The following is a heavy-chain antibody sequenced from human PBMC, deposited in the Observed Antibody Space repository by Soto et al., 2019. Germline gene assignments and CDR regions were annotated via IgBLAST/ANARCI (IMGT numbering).Heavy chain of an antibody. Sequence: EVQLVESGGGLVQPGGSLRLSCAASGFTFSSYWMHWVRQAPGKGLVWVSRINSDGSSTSYADSVKGRFTISRDNAKNTLDRQMNSLRAEDTAVYYCAREAITIFGLVITNYYYYGMDVWCQGTTVPVSS. CDR3: AREAITIFGLVITNYYYYGMDV. CDR2: INSDGSST. J-gene: IGHJ6*02. CDR1: GFTFSSYW. D-gene: IGHD3-3*01. V-gene: IGHV3-74*01.